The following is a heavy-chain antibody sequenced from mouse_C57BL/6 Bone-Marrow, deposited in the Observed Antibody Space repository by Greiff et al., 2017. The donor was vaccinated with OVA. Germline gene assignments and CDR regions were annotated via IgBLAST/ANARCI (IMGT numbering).Heavy chain of an antibody. CDR2: IYPGSGST. D-gene: IGHD2-5*01. V-gene: IGHV1-55*01. CDR1: GYTFTSYW. Sequence: QVQLQQPGAELVKPGASVKMSCKASGYTFTSYWITWVKQRPGQGLEWIGDIYPGSGSTNYNEKFKSKATLTVDTSSSTAYMQLSSLTSEDSAVYYCARSYSNYWYCDVWGTGTTVTVSS. CDR3: ARSYSNYWYCDV. J-gene: IGHJ1*03.